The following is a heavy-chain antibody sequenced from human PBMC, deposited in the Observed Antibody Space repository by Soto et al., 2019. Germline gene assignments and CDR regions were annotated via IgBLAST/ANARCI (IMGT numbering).Heavy chain of an antibody. CDR1: GFTFSSYA. CDR2: ISGSGGST. CDR3: AKRGSHDYGVLTGMDV. D-gene: IGHD4-17*01. J-gene: IGHJ6*02. V-gene: IGHV3-23*01. Sequence: HPGGSLRLSCAASGFTFSSYAMSWVRQAPGKGLEWVSAISGSGGSTYYADSVKGRFTISRDNSKNTLYLQLNSLRAEDTAVYYCAKRGSHDYGVLTGMDVWGQGTTVTVSS.